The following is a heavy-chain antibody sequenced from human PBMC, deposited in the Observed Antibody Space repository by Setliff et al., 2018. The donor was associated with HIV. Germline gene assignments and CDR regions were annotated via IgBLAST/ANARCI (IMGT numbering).Heavy chain of an antibody. Sequence: ASVKVSCKTSGYNFNSYGISWVRQAPGQALEWVGWISVSNDDTEYAEDLLGRVTVTTDTSTGTAYVELRNLKSDDTAVYYCARSISGPYFDYWGRGTLVTVSS. V-gene: IGHV1-18*01. J-gene: IGHJ4*02. CDR3: ARSISGPYFDY. CDR2: ISVSNDDT. CDR1: GYNFNSYG. D-gene: IGHD3-10*01.